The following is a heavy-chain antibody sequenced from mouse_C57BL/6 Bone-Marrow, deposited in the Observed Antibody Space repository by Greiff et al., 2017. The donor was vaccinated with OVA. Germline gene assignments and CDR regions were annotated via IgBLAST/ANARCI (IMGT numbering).Heavy chain of an antibody. CDR3: ARDYSKSYAMDY. CDR1: GYTFTSYW. D-gene: IGHD2-5*01. CDR2: IDPSDSET. J-gene: IGHJ4*01. V-gene: IGHV1-52*01. Sequence: QVQLQQPGAELVRPGSSVKLSCKASGYTFTSYWMHWVKQRPIQGLEWIGNIDPSDSETHYNQKFKDKATLTVDKSSSTAYMQLSSLTSEDSAVYYCARDYSKSYAMDYWGQGTSVTVSS.